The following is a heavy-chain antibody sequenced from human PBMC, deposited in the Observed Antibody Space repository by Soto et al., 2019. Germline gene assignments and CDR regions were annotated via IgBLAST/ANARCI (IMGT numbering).Heavy chain of an antibody. V-gene: IGHV3-48*03. CDR3: AREAYDTSSFDY. CDR2: ISSSGSTI. CDR1: GFTFSSYE. J-gene: IGHJ4*02. Sequence: EVQLVESGGGLVQPGGSLRLSCEASGFTFSSYEMNWVRQAPGKGLEWVSYISSSGSTIYYADSVKGRFTISRDNAKNSLYLQMNSLRAEDTAVYYCAREAYDTSSFDYWGQGTLVTVSS. D-gene: IGHD3-3*01.